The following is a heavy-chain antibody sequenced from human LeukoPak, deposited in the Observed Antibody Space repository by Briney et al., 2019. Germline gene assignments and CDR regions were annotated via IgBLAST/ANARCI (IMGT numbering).Heavy chain of an antibody. CDR1: GGTFGSYA. V-gene: IGHV1-69*05. CDR3: ARDGDGYNYRGWFDP. CDR2: IIPIFGTA. D-gene: IGHD5-24*01. Sequence: ASVKVSCKASGGTFGSYAISWVRQAPGQGLEWMGGIIPIFGTANYAQKFQGRVTITTDESTSTAYMELSSLRSEDTAVYYCARDGDGYNYRGWFDPWGQGTLVTVSS. J-gene: IGHJ5*02.